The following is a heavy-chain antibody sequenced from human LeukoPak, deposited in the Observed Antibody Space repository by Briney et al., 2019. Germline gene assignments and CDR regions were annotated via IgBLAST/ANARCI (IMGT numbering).Heavy chain of an antibody. CDR2: INPNNGDT. J-gene: IGHJ4*02. D-gene: IGHD3/OR15-3a*01. V-gene: IGHV1-2*02. CDR3: ARRGYEFSDLDN. CDR1: GYTFTDYYY. Sequence: ASVKVSCKASGYTFTDYYYIHWVRQAPGQGLEWMGWINPNNGDTNFAQKFQGRVAMTRDTSMNTVYMELSSLRSDDTAVYYCARRGYEFSDLDNWGQGTLVTVSS.